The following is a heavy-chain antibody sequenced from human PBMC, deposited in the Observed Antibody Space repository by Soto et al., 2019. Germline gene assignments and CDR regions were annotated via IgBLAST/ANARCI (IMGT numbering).Heavy chain of an antibody. Sequence: QVQLVESGGGVVQPGRSLRLSCAASGFTFSSYGMHWVRQAPGKGLEWVAVIWYDGSNKYYADSVKGRFTISRDNSKKTLYLQMNSLRAEDTAVYYCARDQDIVVVPAANNYGMDVWGQGTTVTVSS. CDR3: ARDQDIVVVPAANNYGMDV. CDR2: IWYDGSNK. CDR1: GFTFSSYG. D-gene: IGHD2-2*01. V-gene: IGHV3-33*01. J-gene: IGHJ6*02.